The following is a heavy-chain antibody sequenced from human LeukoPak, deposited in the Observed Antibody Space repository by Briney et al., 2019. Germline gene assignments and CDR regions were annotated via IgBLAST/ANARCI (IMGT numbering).Heavy chain of an antibody. CDR2: IHYSGYT. V-gene: IGHV4-59*01. CDR1: GGSISNYY. Sequence: SETLSLTCAVSGGSISNYYCSWIRQPPGKGLEWLGYIHYSGYTNYNPSLKSRVTISVDTSKNQFSLNLSSVTAADTTVYYCARHWGSDWYFDLWGRGTLVTVSS. CDR3: ARHWGSDWYFDL. D-gene: IGHD7-27*01. J-gene: IGHJ2*01.